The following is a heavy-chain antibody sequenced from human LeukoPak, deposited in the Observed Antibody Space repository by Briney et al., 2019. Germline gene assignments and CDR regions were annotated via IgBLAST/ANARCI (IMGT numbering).Heavy chain of an antibody. V-gene: IGHV3-7*05. Sequence: GGSLRLSRAAAGFTFSSSWMTWVRQAPGEGLEWVAHIKADGSDKYYVDSVTGRFTISRHNTENSLYLQMSSLRAEDTAVYYCATWNSDWEFAYWGQGTLVSVSS. J-gene: IGHJ4*02. D-gene: IGHD1/OR15-1a*01. CDR1: GFTFSSSW. CDR2: IKADGSDK. CDR3: ATWNSDWEFAY.